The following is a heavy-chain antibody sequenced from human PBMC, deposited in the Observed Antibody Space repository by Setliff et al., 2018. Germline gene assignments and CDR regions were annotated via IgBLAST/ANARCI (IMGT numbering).Heavy chain of an antibody. V-gene: IGHV4-34*01. D-gene: IGHD3-3*01. Sequence: SETLSLTCGGYGGSISDYYWSWIRQPPGKGLEWIGEINHSGSTNYNPSLKSRVTISVDTSKNQFSLKLSSVTAADTAVYYCARAPRNFGVVINYYYYYYGMDVWGQGTTVTVSS. CDR1: GGSISDYY. CDR2: INHSGST. J-gene: IGHJ6*02. CDR3: ARAPRNFGVVINYYYYYYGMDV.